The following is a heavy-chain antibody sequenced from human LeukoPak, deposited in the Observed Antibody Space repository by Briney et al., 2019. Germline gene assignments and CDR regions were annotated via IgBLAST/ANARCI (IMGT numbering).Heavy chain of an antibody. CDR3: ARGNPFDWLLPHHFDY. D-gene: IGHD3-9*01. V-gene: IGHV1-2*02. CDR2: INPNSGGT. CDR1: GYTFTGYY. Sequence: GASVKVSCKASGYTFTGYYMHWVRQAPGQGLEWMGWINPNSGGTNYAQKFQGRVTMTRDTSISTAYMELSRLRSDVTAVYYCARGNPFDWLLPHHFDYWGQGTLVTVSS. J-gene: IGHJ4*02.